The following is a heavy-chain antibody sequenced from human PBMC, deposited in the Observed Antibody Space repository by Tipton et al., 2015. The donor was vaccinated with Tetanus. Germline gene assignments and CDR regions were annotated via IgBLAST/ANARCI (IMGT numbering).Heavy chain of an antibody. V-gene: IGHV4-34*01. CDR3: ARQTSTGIGGRGPFDY. CDR2: FYNGDTT. CDR1: GGSFSGYY. D-gene: IGHD2-15*01. Sequence: TLSLTCTIYGGSFSGYYWGWIRQPPGKGLEWIGNFYNGDTTHYNVSLEGRVTISVDTSKHQFSLKLTSLSAADTAVYYCARQTSTGIGGRGPFDYWGQGTVVIVSS. J-gene: IGHJ4*02.